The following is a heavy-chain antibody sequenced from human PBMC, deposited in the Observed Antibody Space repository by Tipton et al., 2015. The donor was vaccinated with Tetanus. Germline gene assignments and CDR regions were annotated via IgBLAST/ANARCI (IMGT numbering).Heavy chain of an antibody. J-gene: IGHJ6*02. Sequence: LRLSCVTSGFTFSDHYMSWIRQAPGKGLEWIGEINHSGNTNHDPSLKSRVTISVDTSQKQISLKVNSVTAADTAVYYCARDRGVRGGYYYYHGMDVWGQGTTVTVSS. CDR1: GFTFSDHY. CDR3: ARDRGVRGGYYYYHGMDV. D-gene: IGHD3-10*01. V-gene: IGHV4-34*09. CDR2: INHSGNT.